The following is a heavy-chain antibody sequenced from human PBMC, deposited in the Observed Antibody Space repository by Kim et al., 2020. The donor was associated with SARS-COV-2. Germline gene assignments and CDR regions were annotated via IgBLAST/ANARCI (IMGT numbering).Heavy chain of an antibody. V-gene: IGHV3-9*01. Sequence: GESVKGRFTISRDNGENSVYLDMSSLRPEDTAFYFCAKGDCGGDCYIIEHWGQGTLVTVSS. D-gene: IGHD2-21*02. J-gene: IGHJ4*02. CDR3: AKGDCGGDCYIIEH.